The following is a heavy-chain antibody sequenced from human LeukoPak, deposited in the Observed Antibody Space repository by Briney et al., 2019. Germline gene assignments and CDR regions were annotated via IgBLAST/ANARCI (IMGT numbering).Heavy chain of an antibody. J-gene: IGHJ5*02. CDR2: ISAYNGNT. CDR3: ARGGPALRFLLQLSRDNCFEP. CDR1: GYTFTSYG. Sequence: ASVKVSCKASGYTFTSYGISWVRQAPGQGLEWMGWISAYNGNTNYAQKLQGRATMTTDTSTSTAYMELRSLRSDDTAVYYCARGGPALRFLLQLSRDNCFEPWGQGTLVTVSS. D-gene: IGHD3-3*01. V-gene: IGHV1-18*01.